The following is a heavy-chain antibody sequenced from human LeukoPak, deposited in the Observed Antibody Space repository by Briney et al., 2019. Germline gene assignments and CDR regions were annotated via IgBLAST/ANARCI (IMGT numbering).Heavy chain of an antibody. D-gene: IGHD4-23*01. CDR3: ATDRARGLPDYGVNPYNWFDP. J-gene: IGHJ5*02. Sequence: ASETLSLTCTVSGVSISIGPGGWGWLRHPAGRGLEMIGSLWNSRITYYNPFLTSPATISVDTSKNQFPLTLRSITAADTAVYYCATDRARGLPDYGVNPYNWFDPWDQGTRVTVSS. CDR1: GVSISIGPGG. V-gene: IGHV4-39*06. CDR2: LWNSRIT.